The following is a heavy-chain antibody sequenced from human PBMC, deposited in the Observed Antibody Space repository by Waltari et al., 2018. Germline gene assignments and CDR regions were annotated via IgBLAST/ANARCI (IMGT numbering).Heavy chain of an antibody. V-gene: IGHV3-23*01. CDR3: ANLGGRAVTTQRGYFDY. J-gene: IGHJ4*02. CDR2: ISGSGGST. Sequence: EVQLLESGGGLVQPGGSLRLSCAASGFTFSSYAMRWGRQAPGKGLEWVSAISGSGGSTYYADSVKGRFTISRDNSKNTLYLQMNSLRAEDTAVYYCANLGGRAVTTQRGYFDYWGQGTLVTVSS. D-gene: IGHD4-17*01. CDR1: GFTFSSYA.